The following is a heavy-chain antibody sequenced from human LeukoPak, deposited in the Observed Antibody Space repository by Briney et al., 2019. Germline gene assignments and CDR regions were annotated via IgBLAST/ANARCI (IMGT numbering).Heavy chain of an antibody. Sequence: GSPRLSCAASGFTVSSNYMSWVRQAPGKGLEWVSVIYSGGSTYYADSVKGRFTISRDNSKNTLYLQMNSLRAEDTAVYYCARDGDVVVVAATRGLNGWFDPWGQGTLVTVSS. CDR1: GFTVSSNY. J-gene: IGHJ5*02. D-gene: IGHD2-15*01. V-gene: IGHV3-53*01. CDR3: ARDGDVVVVAATRGLNGWFDP. CDR2: IYSGGST.